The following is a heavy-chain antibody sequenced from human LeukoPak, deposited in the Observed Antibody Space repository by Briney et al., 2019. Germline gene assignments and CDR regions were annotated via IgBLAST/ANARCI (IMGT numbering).Heavy chain of an antibody. CDR2: ISGSGGST. CDR1: GFTFSSYA. Sequence: PGGSLRLSCAASGFTFSSYAMSWVRQAPGKGLEWVSVISGSGGSTYYADSVQGRFTISRDNSKNTLSLQMNSLRAEDTAVYYCAREGRVSGYDFDCWGQGTLVTVSS. V-gene: IGHV3-23*01. CDR3: AREGRVSGYDFDC. J-gene: IGHJ4*02. D-gene: IGHD5-12*01.